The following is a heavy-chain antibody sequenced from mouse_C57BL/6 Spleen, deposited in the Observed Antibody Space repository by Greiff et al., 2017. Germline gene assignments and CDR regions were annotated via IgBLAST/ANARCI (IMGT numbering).Heavy chain of an antibody. J-gene: IGHJ4*01. Sequence: QVHVKQPGAELVKPGASVKMSCKASGYTFTSYWITWVKQRPGQGLEWIGDIYPGTGSTNYNEKFKSKATLTVDTSSSTADMQLSSLTYEDSAVYYCARGSNYFYYYAMDYWGQGTSVTVSS. CDR2: IYPGTGST. CDR1: GYTFTSYW. V-gene: IGHV1-55*01. CDR3: ARGSNYFYYYAMDY. D-gene: IGHD2-5*01.